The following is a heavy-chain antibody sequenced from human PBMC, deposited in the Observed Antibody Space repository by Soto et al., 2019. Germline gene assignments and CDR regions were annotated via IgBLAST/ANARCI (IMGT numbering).Heavy chain of an antibody. CDR2: ISYDGSNK. D-gene: IGHD1-26*01. CDR1: GFTFSSYA. J-gene: IGHJ4*02. Sequence: QVQLVESGGGVVQPGRSLRLSCAASGFTFSSYAMHWVRQAPGKGLEWVAVISYDGSNKYYADSVKGRFTISRDNSKNTLYLQMNSLRAEDTAVYYCAREETEGAAEYYCDYWGQETLVTVSS. CDR3: AREETEGAAEYYCDY. V-gene: IGHV3-30-3*01.